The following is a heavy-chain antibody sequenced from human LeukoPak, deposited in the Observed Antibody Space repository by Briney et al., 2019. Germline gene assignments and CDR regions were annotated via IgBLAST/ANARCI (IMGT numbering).Heavy chain of an antibody. Sequence: GGSLRLSCAASGFTSSSSWMHWVRQAPGKGLVWVSRITRDGSSTTYADSVKGRFTTSRDNAKNTLYLQMDSLRDDDTAVYYCARDPGYESWSPFWGGMDVWGNGTTVIVSS. J-gene: IGHJ6*04. D-gene: IGHD3-16*01. CDR2: ITRDGSST. V-gene: IGHV3-74*01. CDR3: ARDPGYESWSPFWGGMDV. CDR1: GFTSSSSW.